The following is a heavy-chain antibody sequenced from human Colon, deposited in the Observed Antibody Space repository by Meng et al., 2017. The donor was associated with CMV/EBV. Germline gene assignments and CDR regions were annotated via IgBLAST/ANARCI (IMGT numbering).Heavy chain of an antibody. CDR1: AFTFGSYA. Sequence: GGSLRPSCAPSAFTFGSYAMHWVRQAPGKGLEWVAVISYDGSDTYFADSVKGRFTISRDNSKNTLYLQMNSLRPEDTAIYYCARGYRFCSTTSCLSFDYWGQGTLVTVSS. J-gene: IGHJ4*02. CDR3: ARGYRFCSTTSCLSFDY. D-gene: IGHD2-2*01. V-gene: IGHV3-30*04. CDR2: ISYDGSDT.